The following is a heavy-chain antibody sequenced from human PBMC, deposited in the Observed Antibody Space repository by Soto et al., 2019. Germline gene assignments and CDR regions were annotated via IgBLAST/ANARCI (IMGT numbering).Heavy chain of an antibody. V-gene: IGHV1-69*06. J-gene: IGHJ3*02. CDR3: AGGEKYYYDSSGYYSAFDS. CDR1: GGTFSNYA. D-gene: IGHD3-22*01. CDR2: IIPIFATA. Sequence: SVKISCKASGGTFSNYAISWVRQAPGQGLEWMGGIIPIFATANYAQKLQGRVTITADKSTSTAYMELSSLRSEDTAVYYCAGGEKYYYDSSGYYSAFDSWGEGTMVTVS.